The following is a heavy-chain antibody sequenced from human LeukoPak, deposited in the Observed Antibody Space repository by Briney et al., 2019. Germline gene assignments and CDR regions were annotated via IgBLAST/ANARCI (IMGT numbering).Heavy chain of an antibody. J-gene: IGHJ6*03. CDR3: ARDGPYCSGGSCYLRYYYYYMDV. Sequence: GGSLRLSCAASGFTFSSYSMNWVRQAPGKGLEWVSSISSSSSYIYYADSVKGRFTISRDNAKNSLYLQMNSLRAEDTAVYYCARDGPYCSGGSCYLRYYYYYMDVWGKGTTVTVSS. V-gene: IGHV3-21*01. CDR2: ISSSSSYI. D-gene: IGHD2-15*01. CDR1: GFTFSSYS.